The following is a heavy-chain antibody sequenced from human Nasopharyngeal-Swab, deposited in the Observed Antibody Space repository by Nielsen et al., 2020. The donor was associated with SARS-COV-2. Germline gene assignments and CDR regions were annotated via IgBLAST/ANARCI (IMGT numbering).Heavy chain of an antibody. CDR2: ISGSGGST. V-gene: IGHV3-23*01. Sequence: GESLKISCAASGFTFSSYAMSWVRQAPGKGLEWVSAISGSGGSTYYADSVKGRFTISRDNSKNTLYLQMNSLRAEDTAVYYCAKGMGGVIAVAGVISGMDVGGQGTTVTVSS. D-gene: IGHD6-19*01. CDR3: AKGMGGVIAVAGVISGMDV. CDR1: GFTFSSYA. J-gene: IGHJ6*02.